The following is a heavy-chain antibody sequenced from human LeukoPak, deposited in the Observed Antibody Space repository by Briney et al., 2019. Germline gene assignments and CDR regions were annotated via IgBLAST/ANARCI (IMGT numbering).Heavy chain of an antibody. CDR2: INHSGST. CDR1: GGSFSGYY. D-gene: IGHD3-22*01. J-gene: IGHJ4*02. Sequence: PSETLSLTCAVYGGSFSGYYWSWIRQPPGKGLEWIGEINHSGSTNYNPSLKSRVTISVDTSKNQFSLKLSSVTAADTAVYYCARAWRYYDSSGYYYAYYFDYWGQGTLVTVSS. V-gene: IGHV4-34*01. CDR3: ARAWRYYDSSGYYYAYYFDY.